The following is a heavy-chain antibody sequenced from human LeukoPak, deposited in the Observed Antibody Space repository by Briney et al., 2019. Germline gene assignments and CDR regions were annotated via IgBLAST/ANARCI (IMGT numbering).Heavy chain of an antibody. V-gene: IGHV3-20*04. CDR1: GFTFDDYG. Sequence: PGGSLRLSCAASGFTFDDYGMSWGRQAPGKGLEWVSGINWNGGTIGYADSVKGRFTISRDNAKNSLYLQMNSLRAEDTALYYCARYGFYCSSTSCYIFDNWGQGTLVTVSS. D-gene: IGHD2-2*02. J-gene: IGHJ4*02. CDR2: INWNGGTI. CDR3: ARYGFYCSSTSCYIFDN.